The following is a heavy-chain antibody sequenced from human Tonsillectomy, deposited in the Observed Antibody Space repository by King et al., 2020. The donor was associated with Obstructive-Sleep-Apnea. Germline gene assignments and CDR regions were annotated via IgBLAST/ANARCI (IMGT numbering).Heavy chain of an antibody. J-gene: IGHJ4*02. CDR3: AKGGPGRPSKQYFDY. CDR1: GFTFSTYG. CDR2: IWYDGSNK. V-gene: IGHV3-33*06. D-gene: IGHD1-1*01. Sequence: VQLVESGGGVVQPGRSLRLSCAASGFTFSTYGMHWVRQAPGKGLEWVAVIWYDGSNKYYADSVKGRFTISRDNSKNTLYLQMNSLRAEDTAVYYCAKGGPGRPSKQYFDYWGQGTLVTVSS.